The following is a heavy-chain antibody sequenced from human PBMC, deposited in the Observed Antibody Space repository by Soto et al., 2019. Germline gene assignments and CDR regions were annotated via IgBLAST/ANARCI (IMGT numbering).Heavy chain of an antibody. CDR2: ISGSGSST. D-gene: IGHD3-22*01. J-gene: IGHJ4*02. CDR3: AKDAAFYYDSSGSRDY. V-gene: IGHV3-23*01. CDR1: GFTFSSYA. Sequence: GGSLRLSCAASGFTFSSYAMSWVRQAPGKGLEWVSAISGSGSSTYYADSVKGRFTISRDNSKKTLYLQMNSLRAEDTAIYYCAKDAAFYYDSSGSRDYWGQGTLVTVS.